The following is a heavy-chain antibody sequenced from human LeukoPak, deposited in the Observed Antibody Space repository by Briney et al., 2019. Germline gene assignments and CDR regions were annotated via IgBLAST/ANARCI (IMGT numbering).Heavy chain of an antibody. CDR3: ARVDSYGGY. CDR1: GFTFSSYA. CDR2: ISYDGSNK. Sequence: GGSLRLSCAASGFTFSSYAMHWVRQAPGKGLEWVAVISYDGSNKYYADSVKGRFTISRDNSKNTLYLQMNSLRAEDTAVYYCARVDSYGGYWGRGTLVTVSS. D-gene: IGHD5-18*01. J-gene: IGHJ4*02. V-gene: IGHV3-30*04.